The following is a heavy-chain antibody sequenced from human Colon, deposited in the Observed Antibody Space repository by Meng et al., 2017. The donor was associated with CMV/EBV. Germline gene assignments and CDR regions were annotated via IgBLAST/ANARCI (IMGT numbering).Heavy chain of an antibody. CDR1: GFIFEDYA. Sequence: GGSLRLSCAASGFIFEDYAMHWVRQVPGKGLEWVSLMDWDGGNTYYADAVKGRFTISRDNSKDSLYLQMNSLRVEDTALYYCAKDLTAYYHTTGGADFSGMDVWC. V-gene: IGHV3-43D*03. D-gene: IGHD3-9*01. CDR3: AKDLTAYYHTTGGADFSGMDV. J-gene: IGHJ6*02. CDR2: MDWDGGNT.